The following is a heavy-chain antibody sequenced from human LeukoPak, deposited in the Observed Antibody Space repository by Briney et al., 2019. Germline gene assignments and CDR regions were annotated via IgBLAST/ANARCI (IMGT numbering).Heavy chain of an antibody. Sequence: GGSLRLSCAASGFTFSSYAMSWVRQAPGKGLEWVSSISGSGGSTYYADYVKGRFTISRDNSRNTLSLQMNSLRTEDTAVYYCANGGRYCSGGSCYWGGAFDIWGQGTMVTVSP. CDR2: ISGSGGST. D-gene: IGHD2-15*01. CDR3: ANGGRYCSGGSCYWGGAFDI. J-gene: IGHJ3*02. V-gene: IGHV3-23*01. CDR1: GFTFSSYA.